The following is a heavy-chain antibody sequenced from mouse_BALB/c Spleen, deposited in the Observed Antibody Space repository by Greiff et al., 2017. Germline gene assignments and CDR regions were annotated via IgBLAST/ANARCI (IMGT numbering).Heavy chain of an antibody. D-gene: IGHD1-1*01. CDR1: GYTFTSYV. CDR2: INPYNDGT. J-gene: IGHJ4*01. Sequence: VQLQQSGPELVKPGASVKMSCKASGYTFTSYVMHWVKQKPGQGLEWIGYINPYNDGTKYNEKFKGKATLTADKSSSTAYMELSSLTSEDSAVYYCARGGYYDSSCDYAMDYWGQGTSVTVSS. V-gene: IGHV1-14*01. CDR3: ARGGYYDSSCDYAMDY.